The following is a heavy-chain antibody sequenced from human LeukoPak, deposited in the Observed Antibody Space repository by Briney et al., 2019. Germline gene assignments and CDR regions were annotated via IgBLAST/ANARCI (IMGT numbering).Heavy chain of an antibody. CDR3: ASMVRGVVDV. D-gene: IGHD3-10*01. Sequence: GGSLRLSCAASGLTFSSYGMHWVRQSPGKELEWVAFIRYDGSNKYYAGSVKGRFTISRDNSKNTLYLQMNSLSPEDTAVYYCASMVRGVVDVWGKGTTVTISS. CDR2: IRYDGSNK. CDR1: GLTFSSYG. J-gene: IGHJ6*04. V-gene: IGHV3-30*02.